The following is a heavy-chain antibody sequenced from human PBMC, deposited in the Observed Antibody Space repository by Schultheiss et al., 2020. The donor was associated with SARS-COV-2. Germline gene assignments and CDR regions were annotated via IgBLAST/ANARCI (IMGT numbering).Heavy chain of an antibody. CDR2: IIPIFNRA. CDR3: ARGGEMATNPHGFDI. Sequence: SVKVSCKASGGTFSSYAISWVRQAPGQGLEWMGGIIPIFNRANYAQKFQGRVTITADRATSTVYMELNSRRSEDTGGNYCARGGEMATNPHGFDIWGQGTMVTVSS. CDR1: GGTFSSYA. J-gene: IGHJ3*02. V-gene: IGHV1-69*06. D-gene: IGHD5-24*01.